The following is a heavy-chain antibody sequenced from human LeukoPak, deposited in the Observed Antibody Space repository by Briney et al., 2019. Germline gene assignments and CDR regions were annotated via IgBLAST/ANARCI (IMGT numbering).Heavy chain of an antibody. CDR3: ARHYYDSSGYYYDY. CDR1: GGSISSSSYY. Sequence: SETLSLTCTVSGGSISSSSYYWGWIRQPPGKGLEWIGSIYYSGSTYYNPSLKSRVTTSVDTSKNQFSLKLSSVTAADTAVYYCARHYYDSSGYYYDYWGQGTLVTVSS. D-gene: IGHD3-22*01. CDR2: IYYSGST. J-gene: IGHJ4*02. V-gene: IGHV4-39*01.